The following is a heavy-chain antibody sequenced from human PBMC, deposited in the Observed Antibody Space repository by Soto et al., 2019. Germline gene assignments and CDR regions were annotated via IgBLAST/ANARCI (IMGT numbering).Heavy chain of an antibody. CDR3: ARAGNYYDSSGYNWFDP. J-gene: IGHJ5*02. CDR2: INAGNGNT. CDR1: GYTFTSYA. V-gene: IGHV1-3*01. D-gene: IGHD3-22*01. Sequence: QVQLVQSGAEAKKPGASVKVSCKASGYTFTSYAMHWVRQAPGQRLEWMGWINAGNGNTKYSQKFQGRVTITRDTSASTAYRELSSLRSEDTAVYYCARAGNYYDSSGYNWFDPWGQGTLVTVSS.